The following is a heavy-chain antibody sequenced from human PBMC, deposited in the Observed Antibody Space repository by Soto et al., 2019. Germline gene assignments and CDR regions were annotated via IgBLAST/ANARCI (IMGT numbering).Heavy chain of an antibody. Sequence: ASVKASCKASGYTFTSYDMNWVRPYNEQGLEWMGWMNPNSGNTGYAQKFQGRVTMTRNTSISTAYMELSSLRSEDTAVYYCARGRSGVLRFLEWLLPLDYWGQGTLVTVSS. CDR1: GYTFTSYD. V-gene: IGHV1-8*01. J-gene: IGHJ4*02. CDR3: ARGRSGVLRFLEWLLPLDY. CDR2: MNPNSGNT. D-gene: IGHD3-3*01.